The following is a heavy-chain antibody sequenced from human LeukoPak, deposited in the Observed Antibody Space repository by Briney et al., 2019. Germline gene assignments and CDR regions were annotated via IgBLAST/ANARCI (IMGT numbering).Heavy chain of an antibody. Sequence: GGSLRLSCAASGFTFSSSAMSWVRQAPGKGLYWVSAISGSGTGTYYADSVKGRFTISRDNSKNTLYLQMNSLRAEDTAVYYCAKIQSLIVVVLAPYYYYMDVWGKGTTVTVSS. CDR1: GFTFSSSA. J-gene: IGHJ6*03. CDR3: AKIQSLIVVVLAPYYYYMDV. CDR2: ISGSGTGT. D-gene: IGHD3-22*01. V-gene: IGHV3-23*01.